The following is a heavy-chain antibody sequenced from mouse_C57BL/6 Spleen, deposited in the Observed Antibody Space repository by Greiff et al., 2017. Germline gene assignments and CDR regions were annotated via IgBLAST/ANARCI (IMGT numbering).Heavy chain of an antibody. D-gene: IGHD3-3*01. J-gene: IGHJ2*01. CDR3: ARSRAGVDY. CDR2: IDPSDSYT. V-gene: IGHV1-69*01. Sequence: QVQLQQPGAELVMPGASVKLSCKASGYTFTSYWMHWVKQRPGQGLEWIGEIDPSDSYTNYNQKFKGKSTLTVDKSSSTAYMQLSSLTSEDSAVYYCARSRAGVDYWGQGTTLTVSS. CDR1: GYTFTSYW.